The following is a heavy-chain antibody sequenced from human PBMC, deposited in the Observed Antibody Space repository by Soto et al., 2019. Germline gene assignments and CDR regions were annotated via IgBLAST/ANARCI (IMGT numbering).Heavy chain of an antibody. D-gene: IGHD6-6*01. V-gene: IGHV2-26*01. CDR2: IFSNDEK. CDR1: GFSLSNARMG. CDR3: ARALNLRDSSSSVTNWFDP. J-gene: IGHJ5*02. Sequence: SGPTLVNPTETLTLACTVSGFSLSNARMGVSWIRQPPGKALEWLAHIFSNDEKSYSTSLKSRLTISKDTSKSQVVLTMTNMDPVDTATYYCARALNLRDSSSSVTNWFDPWGQGTLVTVSS.